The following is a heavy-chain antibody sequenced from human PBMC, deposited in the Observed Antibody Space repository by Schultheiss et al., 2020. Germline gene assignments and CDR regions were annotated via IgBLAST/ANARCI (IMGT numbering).Heavy chain of an antibody. CDR3: ARASSQRGMDV. CDR1: GFTVSSNY. CDR2: IYSGGST. V-gene: IGHV3-53*01. Sequence: GESLKISCAASGFTVSSNYMSWVRQAPGKGLEWVSVIYSGGSTYYADSVKGRFTISRDNSKNTLYLQMNSLRAEDTAVYYCARASSQRGMDVWGQGTTVTVSS. J-gene: IGHJ6*02.